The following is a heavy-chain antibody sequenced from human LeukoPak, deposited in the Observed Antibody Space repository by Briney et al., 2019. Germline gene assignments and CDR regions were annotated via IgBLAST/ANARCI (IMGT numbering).Heavy chain of an antibody. V-gene: IGHV3-9*01. D-gene: IGHD3-9*01. CDR3: EKASYDILTAVIDY. J-gene: IGHJ4*02. CDR2: ISWNSGSI. CDR1: GFIFDDYA. Sequence: GRSLRLSCAASGFIFDDYAMHWVRQAPGKGLEWVSGISWNSGSIGYADSVKGRFTISRDNAKNSLYLQMNSLRAEDTALYYCEKASYDILTAVIDYWGQGTLVTVSS.